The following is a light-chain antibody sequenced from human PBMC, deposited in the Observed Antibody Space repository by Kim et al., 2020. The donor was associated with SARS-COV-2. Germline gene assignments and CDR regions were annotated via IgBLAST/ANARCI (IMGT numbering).Light chain of an antibody. Sequence: DIQMTQSPSSLSVSVGDRVTSTCRASQGITNSLAWYQQKPGKVPQLLIYAASALQSGVPSRFSGSGSGTDFTLTISSLQPEDVATYYCQKYNSAPWTFGQGTKVDIK. CDR3: QKYNSAPWT. V-gene: IGKV1-27*01. CDR2: AAS. J-gene: IGKJ1*01. CDR1: QGITNS.